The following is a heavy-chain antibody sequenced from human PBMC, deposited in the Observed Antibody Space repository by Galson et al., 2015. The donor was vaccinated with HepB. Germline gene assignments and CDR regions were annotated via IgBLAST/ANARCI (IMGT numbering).Heavy chain of an antibody. Sequence: PALVKPTQTLTLTCTFSGFSLSTSGVGVGWIRQPPGKALEWLALIYWDDDKRYSPSLKSRLTITKDTSKNQVVLTMTNMDPVDTATYYCARTYPDYYPSRFFDYWGQGTLVTVSS. CDR2: IYWDDDK. D-gene: IGHD3-22*01. J-gene: IGHJ4*02. CDR1: GFSLSTSGVG. V-gene: IGHV2-5*02. CDR3: ARTYPDYYPSRFFDY.